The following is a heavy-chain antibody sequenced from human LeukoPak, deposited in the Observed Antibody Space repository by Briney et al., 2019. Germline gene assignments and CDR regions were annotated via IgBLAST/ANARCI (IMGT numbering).Heavy chain of an antibody. CDR2: TYYRSKCFN. CDR3: ARGTRNAFDY. Sequence: SQTLSLTCAVSGDSFSTNGAAAWTWFRQSPSRGLEWLGRTYYRSKCFNVHAVSVKSRMTIDADTSKNQFSLQLNSMTPEDTAVYYCARGTRNAFDYWGQGILVTVSS. J-gene: IGHJ4*02. V-gene: IGHV6-1*01. D-gene: IGHD2-2*01. CDR1: GDSFSTNGAA.